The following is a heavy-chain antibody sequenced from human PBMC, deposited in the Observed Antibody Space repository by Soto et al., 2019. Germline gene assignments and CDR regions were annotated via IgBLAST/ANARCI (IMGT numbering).Heavy chain of an antibody. V-gene: IGHV1-18*04. CDR2: ISAYNGNT. CDR1: GSTFTNYG. CDR3: ASTHIVVVTDAFDI. Sequence: ASVKVSFKASGSTFTNYGITWVRQAPGQGLEWMGWISAYNGNTNYTQKLQGRVTMTTDTSTSTAYMELRSLRSDDTAVYYCASTHIVVVTDAFDIWGKGTMVTVS. D-gene: IGHD2-21*02. J-gene: IGHJ3*02.